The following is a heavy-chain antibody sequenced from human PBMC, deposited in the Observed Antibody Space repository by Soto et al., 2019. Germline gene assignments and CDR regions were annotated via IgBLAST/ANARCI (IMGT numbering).Heavy chain of an antibody. V-gene: IGHV1-2*04. D-gene: IGHD6-13*01. Sequence: ASVKVSCKASGFTFTGYYMHWVRQAPGQGLEWIGWINPNSGVANCAQKFHDWVTITRDTSITTAYMELSGLKSDDTAVYFCAKDDAGHPDFWGQGTLVTVSS. CDR1: GFTFTGYY. CDR3: AKDDAGHPDF. CDR2: INPNSGVA. J-gene: IGHJ4*02.